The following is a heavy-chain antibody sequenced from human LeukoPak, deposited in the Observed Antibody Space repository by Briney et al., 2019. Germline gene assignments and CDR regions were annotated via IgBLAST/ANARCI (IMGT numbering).Heavy chain of an antibody. CDR1: GGSFSGYY. V-gene: IGHV4-34*01. J-gene: IGHJ5*02. CDR3: ARSPHFGNCSGGSCYSSNWFDP. Sequence: SETLSLTCAVYGGSFSGYYWSWIRQPPGKGLEWIGEINHSGSTNYNPSLKSRVTISVDTSKNQFSLKLSSVTAADTAVYYCARSPHFGNCSGGSCYSSNWFDPWGQGTLVTVSS. D-gene: IGHD2-15*01. CDR2: INHSGST.